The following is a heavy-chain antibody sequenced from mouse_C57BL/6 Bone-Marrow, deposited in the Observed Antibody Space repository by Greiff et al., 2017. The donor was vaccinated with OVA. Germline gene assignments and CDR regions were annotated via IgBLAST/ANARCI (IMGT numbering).Heavy chain of an antibody. Sequence: VQLQQPGAELVKPGASVKLSCKASGYTFTSYWMHWVKQRPGQGLEWIGMIHPNSGSTNYNEKFKSKATLTVDKSSSTAYMQLSSLTSEDSAVYYCARSGLYSNYRDYYAMDYWGQGTSVTVSS. CDR1: GYTFTSYW. CDR3: ARSGLYSNYRDYYAMDY. J-gene: IGHJ4*01. CDR2: IHPNSGST. D-gene: IGHD2-5*01. V-gene: IGHV1-64*01.